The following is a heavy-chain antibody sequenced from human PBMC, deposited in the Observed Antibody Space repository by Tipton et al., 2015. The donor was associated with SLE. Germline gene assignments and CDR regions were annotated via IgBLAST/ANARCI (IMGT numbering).Heavy chain of an antibody. CDR3: ARDDDYGGNSGFDY. D-gene: IGHD4-23*01. Sequence: TLSLTCTVSGGSISSSIDSYWAWIRQPPGKRLEWIGSFYRSGATYVNPSLESRVTISVDTSKNQFSPKLSSVTAADTAVYYCARDDDYGGNSGFDYWGQGTLVTVSS. J-gene: IGHJ4*02. CDR2: FYRSGAT. V-gene: IGHV4-39*07. CDR1: GGSISSSIDSY.